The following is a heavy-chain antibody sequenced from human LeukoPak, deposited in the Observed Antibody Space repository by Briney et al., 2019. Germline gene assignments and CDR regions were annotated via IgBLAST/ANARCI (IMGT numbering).Heavy chain of an antibody. CDR3: ARDRSYFDY. CDR2: IYFTGST. CDR1: GGSISSGDYY. Sequence: SETLSLTCTVSGGSISSGDYYWTWLRQPPGKGLEWIAYIYFTGSTYYNPSLKSRVTISVDTSKNQFSPKLSSVTAADTAVYYCARDRSYFDYWGQGTLVTVSS. V-gene: IGHV4-30-4*08. J-gene: IGHJ4*02.